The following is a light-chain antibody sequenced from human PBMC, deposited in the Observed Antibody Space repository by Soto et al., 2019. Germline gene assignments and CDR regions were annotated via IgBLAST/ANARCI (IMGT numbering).Light chain of an antibody. V-gene: IGKV1-33*01. CDR1: QDISNY. CDR3: QQYHNWWT. CDR2: AAS. J-gene: IGKJ1*01. Sequence: DIQMTQSPSSLSASVGDRVTITCQASQDISNYLNWYQQKPGKAPKLLIYAASSLQSGAPSRFSGSGSGTEFTLTISSLQSEDFAVYYCQQYHNWWTFGQGTKVDIK.